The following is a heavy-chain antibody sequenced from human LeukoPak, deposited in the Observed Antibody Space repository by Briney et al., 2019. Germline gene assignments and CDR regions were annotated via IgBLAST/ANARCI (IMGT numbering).Heavy chain of an antibody. CDR3: ARFIAATGYMDV. V-gene: IGHV4-59*08. Sequence: PSETLSLTCTVSGGSISSYYWSWIRQPPGKGLEWIGYIYYSGSTNYNPSLKSRVTISVDTSKNQFSLKLSSVTAADTAVYYCARFIAATGYMDVWGKGTTVTVSS. J-gene: IGHJ6*03. CDR2: IYYSGST. D-gene: IGHD6-13*01. CDR1: GGSISSYY.